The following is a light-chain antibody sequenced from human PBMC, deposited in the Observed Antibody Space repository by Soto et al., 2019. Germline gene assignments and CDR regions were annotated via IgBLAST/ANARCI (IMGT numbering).Light chain of an antibody. J-gene: IGKJ4*01. CDR2: VAS. CDR3: QQYYVWPLT. Sequence: EIVMTQAPATLSVSPGERATLSCRASQSVSSNLAWYQQKPGQTPKLLIYVASTRATGIPARFSGSGSGTDFTLTISSLQSEDFAVYYCQQYYVWPLTFGGGTKVEFK. V-gene: IGKV3-15*01. CDR1: QSVSSN.